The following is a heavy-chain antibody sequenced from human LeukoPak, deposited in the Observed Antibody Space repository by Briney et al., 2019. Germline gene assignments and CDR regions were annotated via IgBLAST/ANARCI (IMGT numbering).Heavy chain of an antibody. CDR3: ARDVVTTGAYYFDY. CDR1: GFTFSSYR. D-gene: IGHD2-21*02. CDR2: ISSSSSYI. V-gene: IGHV3-21*01. Sequence: GGSLRLSCAASGFTFSSYRMNWVGQAPGKGLEWVSSISSSSSYIYYADSVKGRFTISRDNAKNSLYLQMNSLRAEDTAVYYCARDVVTTGAYYFDYWGQGTLVTVSS. J-gene: IGHJ4*02.